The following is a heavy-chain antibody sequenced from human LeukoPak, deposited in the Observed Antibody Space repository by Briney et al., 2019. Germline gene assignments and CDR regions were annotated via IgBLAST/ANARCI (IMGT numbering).Heavy chain of an antibody. CDR3: ARALWFGGLPDAFDI. CDR1: GGSIRSYY. D-gene: IGHD3-10*01. Sequence: SETLSLTCTVSGGSIRSYYWTWIRQPPGKGLEWIGFSHYSGDTNYNPSLESRVTMSVDMSKNQIALKMSSVTAADTAVYYCARALWFGGLPDAFDIWGQGTMVTVSS. V-gene: IGHV4-59*01. CDR2: SHYSGDT. J-gene: IGHJ3*02.